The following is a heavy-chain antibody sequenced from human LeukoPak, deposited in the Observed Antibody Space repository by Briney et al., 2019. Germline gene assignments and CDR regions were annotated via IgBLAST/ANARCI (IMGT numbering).Heavy chain of an antibody. D-gene: IGHD1-7*01. CDR3: ARGAAGTTPDYYYFGLDV. J-gene: IGHJ6*02. CDR1: GGTFGSYA. CDR2: IYPGDSDT. V-gene: IGHV5-51*01. Sequence: GASVKVSCKASGGTFGSYAISWVRQMPGKGLEWMGIIYPGDSDTRYSPSFQGQVTISADKSINTAHLQWSSLKASDTAMYYCARGAAGTTPDYYYFGLDVWGQGTTVRVSS.